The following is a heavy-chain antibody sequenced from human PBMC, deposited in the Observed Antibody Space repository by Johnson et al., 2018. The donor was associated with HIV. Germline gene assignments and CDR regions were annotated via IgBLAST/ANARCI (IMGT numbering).Heavy chain of an antibody. CDR2: IRSKAYGGTT. J-gene: IGHJ3*02. V-gene: IGHV3-49*04. CDR1: GFTFGDYG. D-gene: IGHD3-22*01. Sequence: EVQLVESGGGLVQPGRSLRLSCIVSGFTFGDYGMSWVRQAPGKGLEWVGFIRSKAYGGTTEYAAPVKGRFTISRDDSKNTLYLQMNSLKTEDTAVYYCTTETYYYDSSGYYYGHAFDIWGQGTMVTVSS. CDR3: TTETYYYDSSGYYYGHAFDI.